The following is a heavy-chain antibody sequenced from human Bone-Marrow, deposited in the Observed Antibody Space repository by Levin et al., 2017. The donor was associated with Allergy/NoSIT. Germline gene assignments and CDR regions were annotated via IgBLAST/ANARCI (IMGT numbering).Heavy chain of an antibody. J-gene: IGHJ5*02. D-gene: IGHD3-22*01. Sequence: AGGSLRLSCAASGFTFSDYYFSWIRQAPGKGLEWISYISKSRSSIYYADSVKGRFTISRDDAKNSLDLQMNSLRVEDTAVYYCARGGADYYDTTGHWGWFDPWGQGALVTVSS. CDR2: ISKSRSSI. V-gene: IGHV3-11*01. CDR3: ARGGADYYDTTGHWGWFDP. CDR1: GFTFSDYY.